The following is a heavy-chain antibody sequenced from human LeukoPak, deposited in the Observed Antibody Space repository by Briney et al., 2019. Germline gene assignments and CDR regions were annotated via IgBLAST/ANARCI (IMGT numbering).Heavy chain of an antibody. CDR2: IKPDGSEE. CDR3: AELGITMIGGV. CDR1: GFTFSSYW. Sequence: PGGSLRLSCAASGFTFSSYWMTWVRQAPGKGLEWVANIKPDGSEENYVDYVKGRFTISRDNAKNSLYLQMNSLRAEDTAVYYCAELGITMIGGVWGKGTTVTISS. V-gene: IGHV3-7*01. J-gene: IGHJ6*04. D-gene: IGHD3-10*02.